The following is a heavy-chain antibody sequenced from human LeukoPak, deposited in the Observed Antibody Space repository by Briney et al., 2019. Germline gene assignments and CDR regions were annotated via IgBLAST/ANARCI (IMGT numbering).Heavy chain of an antibody. CDR1: GFTFSSYA. J-gene: IGHJ4*02. CDR2: ISGSGGRT. CDR3: AKQIYGDYVPRRAGFDH. D-gene: IGHD4-17*01. V-gene: IGHV3-23*01. Sequence: GGSLRLSCVASGFTFSSYAMTWVRQAPGKGLEWVSVISGSGGRTYYADSVKGRFTISRDNSKNTLYLQMNSLRAEDTAVFYCAKQIYGDYVPRRAGFDHWGQGTLVTVSS.